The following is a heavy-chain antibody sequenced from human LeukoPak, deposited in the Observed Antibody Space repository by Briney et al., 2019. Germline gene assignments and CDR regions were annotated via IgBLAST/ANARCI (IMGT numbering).Heavy chain of an antibody. CDR1: GYTFTKYG. D-gene: IGHD6-19*01. CDR3: ARSGLGSGWSYSDY. J-gene: IGHJ4*02. Sequence: ASVKVSCKASGYTFTKYGFNWVRQAPGQGLEWMGWISGYNGKTVYAQKFQGRVTMTTDTSTTTAYMEVRSLRSDDTAVYYCARSGLGSGWSYSDYWGQGTLVTVSS. V-gene: IGHV1-18*01. CDR2: ISGYNGKT.